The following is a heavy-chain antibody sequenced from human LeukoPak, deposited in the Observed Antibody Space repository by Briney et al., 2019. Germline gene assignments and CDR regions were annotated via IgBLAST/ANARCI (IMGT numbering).Heavy chain of an antibody. CDR2: IYYSGST. CDR1: GGSISSYY. D-gene: IGHD3-22*01. CDR3: ASISVIHPLGGYYYMDV. V-gene: IGHV4-59*12. J-gene: IGHJ6*03. Sequence: SETLSLTCTVSGGSISSYYWSWIRQPPGKGLEWIGYIYYSGSTNYNPSLKSRVTISVDTSNKQFSLKLNSMTAADTAVYYCASISVIHPLGGYYYMDVWGNGTTVTISS.